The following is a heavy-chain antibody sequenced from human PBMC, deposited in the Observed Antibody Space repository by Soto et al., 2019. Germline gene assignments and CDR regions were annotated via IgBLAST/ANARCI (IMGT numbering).Heavy chain of an antibody. D-gene: IGHD3-10*01. CDR1: GYTFTSYA. CDR2: INAGNGNT. Sequence: ASVKVSCKASGYTFTSYAMHWVRQAPGQRLEWMGWINAGNGNTKYSQKFQGRVTITRDTSASTAYMELSSLRSEDTAVYYCARERFPITMVRGVFRWFDPWGQGALVTVSS. V-gene: IGHV1-3*01. CDR3: ARERFPITMVRGVFRWFDP. J-gene: IGHJ5*02.